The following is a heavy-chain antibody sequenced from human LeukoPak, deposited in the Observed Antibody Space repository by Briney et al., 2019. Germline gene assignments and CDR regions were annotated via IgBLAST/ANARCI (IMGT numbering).Heavy chain of an antibody. J-gene: IGHJ3*02. CDR1: GFTFSSYA. V-gene: IGHV3-30*04. CDR2: ISYDGSNK. Sequence: GRSLRLSCAASGFTFSSYAMHWVRQAPGKGLEWVAVISYDGSNKYYADSVKGRFTISRDNSKNTLYLQMNSLRAENTAGYYCARARGYSYGIDAFDIWGQGTMVTVFS. CDR3: ARARGYSYGIDAFDI. D-gene: IGHD5-18*01.